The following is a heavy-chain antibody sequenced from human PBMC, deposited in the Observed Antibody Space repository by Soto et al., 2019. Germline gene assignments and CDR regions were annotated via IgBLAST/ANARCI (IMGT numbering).Heavy chain of an antibody. Sequence: VQLVESGGGLVKPGGSLRLSCEGSGFMFSSYNMNWVRQAPGRGLEWVSFISSSSAYKYYEDAVKGRFTISRDNDKNSVYLQMNSLRAEDAGLYYCARSVGYCTDTSCEKGWFDSWGQGTWVTVSS. J-gene: IGHJ5*01. CDR2: ISSSSAYK. CDR1: GFMFSSYN. CDR3: ARSVGYCTDTSCEKGWFDS. V-gene: IGHV3-21*01. D-gene: IGHD2-8*02.